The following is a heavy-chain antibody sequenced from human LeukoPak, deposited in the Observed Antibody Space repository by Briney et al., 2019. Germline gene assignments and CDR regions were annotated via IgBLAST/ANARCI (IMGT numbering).Heavy chain of an antibody. J-gene: IGHJ4*02. CDR3: ARGVGIVATGYFDY. CDR2: IYTSGST. CDR1: GGSNSSYY. V-gene: IGHV4-4*07. Sequence: SETLSLTCTVSGGSNSSYYWSWIRQPAGKGLEWIGRIYTSGSTNYNPSLKSRVTMSVDTSKNQFSLKLSSVTAADTAVYYCARGVGIVATGYFDYWGQGTLVTVSS. D-gene: IGHD5-12*01.